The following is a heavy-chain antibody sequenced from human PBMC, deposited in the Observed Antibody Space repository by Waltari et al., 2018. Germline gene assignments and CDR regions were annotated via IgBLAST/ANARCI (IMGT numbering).Heavy chain of an antibody. V-gene: IGHV4-39*07. CDR1: GGSIISATYY. J-gene: IGHJ4*02. D-gene: IGHD3-22*01. CDR2: MYYSGIT. Sequence: QLQLQESGPGLVKPSETLSLTCTVSGGSIISATYYWGWIRQPPGKGLEWIGSMYYSGITSYNPSLKSRVTVSVDTSKNQFSLKLNSVTAADTAVYYCAREYYYDTRWIDYWGQGTQVTVSS. CDR3: AREYYYDTRWIDY.